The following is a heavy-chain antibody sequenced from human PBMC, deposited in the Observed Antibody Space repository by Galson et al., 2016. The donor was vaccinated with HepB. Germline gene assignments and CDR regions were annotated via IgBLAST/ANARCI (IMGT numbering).Heavy chain of an antibody. CDR2: IYWDDNE. V-gene: IGHV2-5*02. CDR1: GFSLSTTAVG. D-gene: IGHD6-19*01. CDR3: ARGRGWLLDR. Sequence: PALVKPTQTLTLTCTFSGFSLSTTAVGVGWIRQAPGKAPEWLAFIYWDDNEYYSPSLQSRLTITKDTSKNQVVLTMTNVDPVDTGTYYCARGRGWLLDRWGQGTLVTGSS. J-gene: IGHJ5*02.